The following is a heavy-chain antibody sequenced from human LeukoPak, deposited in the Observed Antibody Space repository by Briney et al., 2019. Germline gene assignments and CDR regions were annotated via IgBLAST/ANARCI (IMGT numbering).Heavy chain of an antibody. J-gene: IGHJ4*02. CDR3: ARGGSGHTEFDY. D-gene: IGHD3-3*01. Sequence: ASVKVSCKASGGTFSSYAISWVRQAPGQGLEWMGWISAYNGNTNYAQKLQGRVTMTTDTSTSTAYMELRSLRSDDTAVYYCARGGSGHTEFDYWSQGTLVTVSS. CDR1: GGTFSSYA. CDR2: ISAYNGNT. V-gene: IGHV1-18*01.